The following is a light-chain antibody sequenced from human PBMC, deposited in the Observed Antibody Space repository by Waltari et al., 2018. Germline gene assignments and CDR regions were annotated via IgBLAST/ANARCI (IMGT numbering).Light chain of an antibody. Sequence: EIVLTQSPATLSLSPGERAPLPCKASQTVSNYLAWYQQKPGQAPRLLLYDASNRATGIPARFSGSGSGTDFTLTISSVAPEDFAVYYCQQRGKWVTFGGGTKVEIK. J-gene: IGKJ4*01. CDR1: QTVSNY. V-gene: IGKV3-11*01. CDR2: DAS. CDR3: QQRGKWVT.